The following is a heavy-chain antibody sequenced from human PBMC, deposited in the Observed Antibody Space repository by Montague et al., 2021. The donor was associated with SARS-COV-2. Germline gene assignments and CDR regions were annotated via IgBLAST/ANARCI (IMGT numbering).Heavy chain of an antibody. CDR3: AREGYSYGGGYFDY. V-gene: IGHV3-30-3*01. D-gene: IGHD5-18*01. CDR2: ISYDGSNK. Sequence: SLRLSCAASGFTFSSCAMHWVRQAPGKGLEWVAVISYDGSNKYYADSVKGRFTISRDNSKNTLYLQMNSLRAEDTAVYYCAREGYSYGGGYFDYWGQGTLVTVSS. CDR1: GFTFSSCA. J-gene: IGHJ4*02.